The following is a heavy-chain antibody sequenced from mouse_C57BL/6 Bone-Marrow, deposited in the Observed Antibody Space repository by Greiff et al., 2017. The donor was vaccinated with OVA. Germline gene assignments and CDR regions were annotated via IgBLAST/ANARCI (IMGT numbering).Heavy chain of an antibody. D-gene: IGHD1-1*01. V-gene: IGHV1-69*01. Sequence: QVQLKQPGAELVMPGASVKLSCKASGYTFTSYWMHWVKQRPGQGLEWIGAIDPSDSYTNYNQKFKGKSTLTVDKSSSTAYMQLSSLTSEDSAVYYCARRYYGSSPDYWGQGTTLTVSS. CDR1: GYTFTSYW. CDR2: IDPSDSYT. J-gene: IGHJ2*01. CDR3: ARRYYGSSPDY.